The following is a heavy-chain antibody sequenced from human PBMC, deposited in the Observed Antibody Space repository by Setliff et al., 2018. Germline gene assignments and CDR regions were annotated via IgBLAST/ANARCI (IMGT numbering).Heavy chain of an antibody. V-gene: IGHV3-21*03. CDR2: ISGSSTYT. J-gene: IGHJ4*02. CDR1: GFTFSSYN. D-gene: IGHD2-15*01. CDR3: ARTAGSSSASGFDY. Sequence: GGSLRLSCAASGFTFSSYNMNWVRQAPGKGLEWVSSISGSSTYTYYADSVKGRFTISRDNAKDSLYLQMNSLRAGDTAVYYCARTAGSSSASGFDYWGQGTLVTVSS.